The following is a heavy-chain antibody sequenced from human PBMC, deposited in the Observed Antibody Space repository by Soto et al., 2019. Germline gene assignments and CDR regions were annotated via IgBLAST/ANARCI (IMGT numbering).Heavy chain of an antibody. Sequence: QVQLVQSGAEVKKPGSSVKVSCKASGGTFSSYAISWVRQAPGQGLEWLGGLIPIFGTANSAQKFQGRVTITADESTSTAYMELSSLRSEDTAVYYCARAEGAARSNDPHFYYWGQGTLFTVSS. CDR2: LIPIFGTA. J-gene: IGHJ4*02. CDR3: ARAEGAARSNDPHFYY. D-gene: IGHD6-25*01. CDR1: GGTFSSYA. V-gene: IGHV1-69*01.